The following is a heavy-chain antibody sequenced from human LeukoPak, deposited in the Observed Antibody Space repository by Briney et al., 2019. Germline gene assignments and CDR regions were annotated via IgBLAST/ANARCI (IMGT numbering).Heavy chain of an antibody. V-gene: IGHV4-59*08. CDR1: GGSISSYY. Sequence: SETLSLTCTVSGGSISSYYWSWIRQPPGKGLEWIGHIYYSGSTNYNPSLKSRVTISVDTSKNQFSLKLSSVTAADTAVYYCARNAYYYDSSGYYYYYYGMDVWGQGTTVTVSS. CDR3: ARNAYYYDSSGYYYYYYGMDV. J-gene: IGHJ6*02. CDR2: IYYSGST. D-gene: IGHD3-22*01.